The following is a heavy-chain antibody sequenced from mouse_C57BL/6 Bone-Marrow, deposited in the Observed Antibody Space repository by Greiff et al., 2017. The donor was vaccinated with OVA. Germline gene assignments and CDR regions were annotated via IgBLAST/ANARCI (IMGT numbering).Heavy chain of an antibody. J-gene: IGHJ2*01. CDR3: ARQDPYSHYVLGYYFDY. V-gene: IGHV1-50*01. Sequence: QVQLQQPGAELVKPGASVKLSCKASGYTFTSYWMQWVKQRPGQGLEWIGEIDPSDSYTNYNQKFKGKATLTVDTSSSTAYMQLRSLTSEDSAVYYCARQDPYSHYVLGYYFDYWGQGTTLTVSS. CDR1: GYTFTSYW. CDR2: IDPSDSYT. D-gene: IGHD2-5*01.